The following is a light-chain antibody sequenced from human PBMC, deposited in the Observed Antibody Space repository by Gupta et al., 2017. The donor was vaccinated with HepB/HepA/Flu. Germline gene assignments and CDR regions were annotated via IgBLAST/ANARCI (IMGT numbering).Light chain of an antibody. CDR1: SSNVGRSF. J-gene: IGLJ2*01. CDR2: RND. CDR3: ADWDTSLRLVA. V-gene: IGLV1-47*01. Sequence: SVLTQPPSVSGPPGQRVTISCSGSSSNVGRSFVSWYQQFPGAAPKLLIERNDQRPSGVPDRFAGSKSGSSASRAISGLRSEDEANDDCADWDTSLRLVACGGGTQLTVL.